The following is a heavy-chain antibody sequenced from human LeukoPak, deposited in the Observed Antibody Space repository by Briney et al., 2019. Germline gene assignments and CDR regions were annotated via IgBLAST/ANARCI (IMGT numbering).Heavy chain of an antibody. CDR3: ARSGGDGWFDP. V-gene: IGHV4-34*01. CDR2: ISHSGST. J-gene: IGHJ5*02. Sequence: SSETLSLTCAVYGGSFSGYYWSWIRQPPGKGLEWIGEISHSGSTNYNPSLKSRVTISVDTSKNQFSLKLSSVTAADTAVYYCARSGGDGWFDPWGQGTLVTVSS. D-gene: IGHD2-21*02. CDR1: GGSFSGYY.